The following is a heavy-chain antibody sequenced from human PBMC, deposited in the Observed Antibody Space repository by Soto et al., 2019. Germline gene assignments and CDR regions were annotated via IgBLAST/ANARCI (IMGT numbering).Heavy chain of an antibody. CDR1: GGTFSSYA. CDR3: ARGPSAGGYSGYDIGDY. V-gene: IGHV1-69*06. CDR2: IIPIFGTA. Sequence: AVKVSCKASGGTFSSYAISWVRQAPGQGLEWMGGIIPIFGTANYAQKFQGRVTITADKSTSTAYMELSSLRSEDTAVYYCARGPSAGGYSGYDIGDYWGQGTLVTVSS. J-gene: IGHJ4*02. D-gene: IGHD5-12*01.